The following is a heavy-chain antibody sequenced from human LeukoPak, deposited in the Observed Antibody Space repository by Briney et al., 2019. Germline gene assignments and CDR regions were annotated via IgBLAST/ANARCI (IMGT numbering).Heavy chain of an antibody. J-gene: IGHJ4*02. CDR3: ARGRVDDY. CDR1: GFTFSNFW. Sequence: GGSLRLSCAASGFTFSNFWMTWVRQAPGKGLEWVANIKQDGSEKYYVDSVKGRFTISRDNAKNSLYLQMNSLRAEDTAVYYCARGRVDDYWGQGTLATVSS. V-gene: IGHV3-7*03. CDR2: IKQDGSEK.